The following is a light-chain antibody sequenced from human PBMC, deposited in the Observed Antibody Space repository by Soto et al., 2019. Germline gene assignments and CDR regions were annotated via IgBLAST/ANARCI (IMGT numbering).Light chain of an antibody. V-gene: IGLV2-8*01. CDR3: CSYAGRNTLI. Sequence: QSVLTQPPSASATPGQRVTISCSGSSSNIGNNNAYWYQQHPGKAPQLIISAVNKRPSGVPDRFSGSKSGNTASLTVSGLQAEDEADYYCCSYAGRNTLIFGGGTKLTVL. J-gene: IGLJ2*01. CDR2: AVN. CDR1: SSNIGNNN.